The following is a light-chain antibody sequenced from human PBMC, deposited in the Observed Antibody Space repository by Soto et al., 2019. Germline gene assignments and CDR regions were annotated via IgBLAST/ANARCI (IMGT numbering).Light chain of an antibody. CDR2: GTS. V-gene: IGKV3D-20*02. CDR1: ERIYSAD. CDR3: QLGSNWPQT. Sequence: STRGPGTMNLSRGETAPLFCRVSERIYSADLGWYQQKPGQAPRLLIYGTSSRATGIPDRFRCSGSGTDFTLTISILGPEDLAVYYSQLGSNWPQTVGQGTRLEI. J-gene: IGKJ5*01.